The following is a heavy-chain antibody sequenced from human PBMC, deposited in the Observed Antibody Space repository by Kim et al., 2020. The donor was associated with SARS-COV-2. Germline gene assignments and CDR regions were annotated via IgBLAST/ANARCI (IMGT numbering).Heavy chain of an antibody. V-gene: IGHV3-74*01. D-gene: IGHD5-12*01. Sequence: GGSLRLSCAASGFTFSRYWMHWVRQAPGKGLVWVSRIRGDGSSTSYADSVEGRFTISRDNAKNTLYLQMNSLRAEDTAVYYCARDGGGLRPDIGGQGTMVTVSS. CDR1: GFTFSRYW. CDR3: ARDGGGLRPDI. CDR2: IRGDGSST. J-gene: IGHJ3*02.